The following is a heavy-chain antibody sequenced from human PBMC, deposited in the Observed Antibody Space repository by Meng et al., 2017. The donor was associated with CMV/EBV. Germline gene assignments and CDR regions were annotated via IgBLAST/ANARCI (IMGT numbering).Heavy chain of an antibody. D-gene: IGHD6-19*01. CDR2: INHNGGA. CDR3: TRAASGWFPFDS. J-gene: IGHJ4*02. CDR1: GGSLSGYY. Sequence: SQTLSLTGGVYGGSLSGYYWNWIRQPPGNGLEWIGEINHNGGANYNPSLKSRVTISVDTSKNQFSLKLTSVTAADTAVYYCTRAASGWFPFDSWGQGILVTVSS. V-gene: IGHV4-34*01.